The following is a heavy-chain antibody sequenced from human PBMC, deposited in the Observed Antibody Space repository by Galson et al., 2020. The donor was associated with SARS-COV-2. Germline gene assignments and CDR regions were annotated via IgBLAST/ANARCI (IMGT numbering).Heavy chain of an antibody. CDR2: ISMSGITI. Sequence: GGSLRLSCAASGLTFSNTEMNWVRQAPGKGLDWLSYISMSGITIYYADSVKGRFTISRDNAENSLYLQMNSLRAEDTCIYYCATGDVWFESWGQGTLVTVSS. CDR1: GLTFSNTE. CDR3: ATGDVWFES. V-gene: IGHV3-48*03. J-gene: IGHJ5*01. D-gene: IGHD7-27*01.